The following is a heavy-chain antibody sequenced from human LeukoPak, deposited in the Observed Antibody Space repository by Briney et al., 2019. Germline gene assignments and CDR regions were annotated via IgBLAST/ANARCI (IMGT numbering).Heavy chain of an antibody. J-gene: IGHJ4*02. D-gene: IGHD1-7*01. CDR3: AKASVENWNYVAVDF. Sequence: GGSLRLSCTSSGFTFGDYEMSWVRQAPGKGLEWVGCIRSKAYAETTFYVASVKGRFTISRDDSKSIAYLQMNSLRAEDTAVYYCAKASVENWNYVAVDFWGQGTLVTVSS. CDR1: GFTFGDYE. CDR2: IRSKAYAETT. V-gene: IGHV3-49*04.